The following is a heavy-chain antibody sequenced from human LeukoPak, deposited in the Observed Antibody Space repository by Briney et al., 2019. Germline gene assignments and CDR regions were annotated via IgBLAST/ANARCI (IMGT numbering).Heavy chain of an antibody. V-gene: IGHV1-46*01. J-gene: IGHJ4*02. D-gene: IGHD3-3*01. CDR2: INPSGGST. CDR1: GYTFTSYY. Sequence: ASVKVSCKASGYTFTSYYMHWVRQAPGQGLEWMGIINPSGGSTSYAQRFQGRVTMARDTSTSTVYMELSSLRSGDTAVYYCARGPEYYDFWSGYSNFDYWGQGTLVTVSS. CDR3: ARGPEYYDFWSGYSNFDY.